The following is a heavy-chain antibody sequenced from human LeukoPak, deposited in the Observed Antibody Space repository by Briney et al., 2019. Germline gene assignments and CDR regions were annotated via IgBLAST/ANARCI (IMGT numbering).Heavy chain of an antibody. CDR3: ATSEGLLTFDI. CDR1: GGSISSGDYY. D-gene: IGHD2-2*01. J-gene: IGHJ3*02. CDR2: IYYSGST. V-gene: IGHV4-30-4*08. Sequence: SQTLSLTCTVSGGSISSGDYYWSWIRQPPGKGLEWIGYIYYSGSTYYNPSLKSRVTISLDTSKNQFSLKLSSVTAADTAVYYCATSEGLLTFDIWGQGTMVTVSS.